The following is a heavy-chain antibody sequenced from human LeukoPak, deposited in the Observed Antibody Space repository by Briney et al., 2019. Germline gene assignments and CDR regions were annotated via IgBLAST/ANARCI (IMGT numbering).Heavy chain of an antibody. V-gene: IGHV4-59*08. CDR1: GGSISSYY. Sequence: SETLSLTCTVSGGSISSYYWSWIRQPPGKGLEWIGYIYYSGSTNYNPSLKSRVTISVDTSKNQFSLKLSSVTAADTAVYYCARTLISSTYAFDIWGQGTMVTVSS. CDR3: ARTLISSTYAFDI. J-gene: IGHJ3*02. D-gene: IGHD6-13*01. CDR2: IYYSGST.